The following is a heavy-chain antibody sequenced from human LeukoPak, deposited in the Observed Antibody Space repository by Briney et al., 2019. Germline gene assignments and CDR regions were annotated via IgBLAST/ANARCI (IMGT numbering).Heavy chain of an antibody. CDR1: GFTFSTYA. D-gene: IGHD1-26*01. Sequence: WGSLRLSCTASGFTFSTYAMHWVRQAPGKGLEWVEIISYDGSNKYYADSVKGRFTIFTDNSKNTLYLQMNGLRAEDTAVYYCANARVGSPPREYWGQGTLVTVSS. CDR3: ANARVGSPPREY. V-gene: IGHV3-30*18. J-gene: IGHJ4*02. CDR2: ISYDGSNK.